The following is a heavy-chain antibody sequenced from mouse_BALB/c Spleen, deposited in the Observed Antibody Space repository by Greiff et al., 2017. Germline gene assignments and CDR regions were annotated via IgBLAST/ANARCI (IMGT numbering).Heavy chain of an antibody. J-gene: IGHJ4*01. Sequence: EVQLVESGPGLVKPSQSLSLTCTVTGFSITSDYAWYWLRQFPGNKLEWMGYISYSGSTSYNPSLKSRISITRDTTKNQFFLQLNSVTTEDTATYYCAVWSPRNAMDYWGQGTSVTVSS. V-gene: IGHV3-2*02. CDR2: ISYSGST. CDR3: AVWSPRNAMDY. D-gene: IGHD2-10*02. CDR1: GFSITSDYA.